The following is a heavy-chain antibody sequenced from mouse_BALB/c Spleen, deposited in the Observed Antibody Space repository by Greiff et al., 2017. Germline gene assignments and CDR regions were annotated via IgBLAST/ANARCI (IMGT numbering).Heavy chain of an antibody. CDR1: GFTFSSFG. CDR2: ISSGSSTI. Sequence: DVHLVESGGGLVQPGGSRKLSCAASGFTFSSFGMHWVRQAPEKGLEWVAYISSGSSTIYYADTVKGRFTISRDNPKNTLFLQMTSLRSEDTAMYYCARENPDYYFDYWGQGTTLTVSS. CDR3: ARENPDYYFDY. J-gene: IGHJ2*01. V-gene: IGHV5-17*02.